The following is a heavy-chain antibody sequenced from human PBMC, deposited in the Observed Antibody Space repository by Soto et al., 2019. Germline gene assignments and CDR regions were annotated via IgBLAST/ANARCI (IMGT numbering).Heavy chain of an antibody. CDR3: ASLSEASEFSSSSRTFDY. Sequence: PSETLSLTCTVSGGSISSGGYYWSWIRQHPGKGLEWIGYIYYSGSTYYNPSLKSRVTISVDTSKNQFSLKLSSVTAADTAVYYCASLSEASEFSSSSRTFDYWGQGTLVTVSS. D-gene: IGHD6-6*01. V-gene: IGHV4-31*03. CDR1: GGSISSGGYY. CDR2: IYYSGST. J-gene: IGHJ4*02.